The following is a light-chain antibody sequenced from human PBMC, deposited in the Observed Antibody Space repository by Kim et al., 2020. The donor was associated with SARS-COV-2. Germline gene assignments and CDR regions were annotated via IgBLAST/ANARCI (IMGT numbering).Light chain of an antibody. CDR2: DVT. J-gene: IGLJ1*01. CDR3: CSYAGSYV. V-gene: IGLV2-11*01. CDR1: TSDVGANNY. Sequence: QSALTQPRSVSGSPGQSVTISCTGTTSDVGANNYVSWYQQHPGKAPKLMIYDVTKRPSGVPDRFSGSKSGNTASLTISRLQADDEADYYCCSYAGSYVFGTGTKVTVL.